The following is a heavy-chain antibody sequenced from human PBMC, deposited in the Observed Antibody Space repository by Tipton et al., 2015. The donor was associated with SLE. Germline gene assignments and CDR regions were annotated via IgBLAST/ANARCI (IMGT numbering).Heavy chain of an antibody. CDR1: GGSFSGYY. D-gene: IGHD1-26*01. V-gene: IGHV4-34*01. CDR3: ARGGGWELWYFDY. Sequence: TLSLTCAVYGGSFSGYYWSWIRQPPGKGLEWIGEINHSGSTNYNPSLKSRVTISVDTSKAQFSVKLSSVTAADTAVYYCARGGGWELWYFDYWGQGTLVTVSS. CDR2: INHSGST. J-gene: IGHJ4*02.